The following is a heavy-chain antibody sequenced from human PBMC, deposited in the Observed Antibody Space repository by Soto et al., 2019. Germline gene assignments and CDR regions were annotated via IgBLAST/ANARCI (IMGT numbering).Heavy chain of an antibody. CDR1: GFTFSSYS. CDR3: ARRGITIFGVVPYGMDV. D-gene: IGHD3-3*01. V-gene: IGHV3-21*01. J-gene: IGHJ6*02. CDR2: ISSSSSYI. Sequence: GGSLRLSCAASGFTFSSYSMNWVRQAPGKGLEWVSSISSSSSYIYYADSVKGRFTISRDNAKSSLYLQMNSLRAEDTAVYYCARRGITIFGVVPYGMDVWGQGTTVTVSS.